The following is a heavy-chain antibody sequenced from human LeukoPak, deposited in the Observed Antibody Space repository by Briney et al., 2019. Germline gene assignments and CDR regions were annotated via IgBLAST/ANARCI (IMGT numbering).Heavy chain of an antibody. Sequence: GASVKVSCKASGYTFTSYYMHWVRQAPGQGLEWMGLINPTGGSTGYAQKFQGRVTMTRDTSISTAYMELSRLRSDDTAVYYCHYYDSSGYSTYWGQGTLVTVSS. CDR1: GYTFTSYY. V-gene: IGHV1-2*06. J-gene: IGHJ4*02. CDR3: HYYDSSGYSTY. D-gene: IGHD3-22*01. CDR2: INPTGGST.